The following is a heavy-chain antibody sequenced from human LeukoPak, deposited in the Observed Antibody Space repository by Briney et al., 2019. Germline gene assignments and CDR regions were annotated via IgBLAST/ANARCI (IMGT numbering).Heavy chain of an antibody. D-gene: IGHD3-10*01. Sequence: PSETLSLTCSVSGGSISSSSYYWGWIRQPPGKGLEWIGNIYYSGSTYYNPSLKSRVTISVDTSKNQFSLKLSSVTAADTAVYYCARHKEVLLWFGELSGTWFDPWGQGTLVTVSS. CDR2: IYYSGST. V-gene: IGHV4-39*01. CDR1: GGSISSSSYY. CDR3: ARHKEVLLWFGELSGTWFDP. J-gene: IGHJ5*02.